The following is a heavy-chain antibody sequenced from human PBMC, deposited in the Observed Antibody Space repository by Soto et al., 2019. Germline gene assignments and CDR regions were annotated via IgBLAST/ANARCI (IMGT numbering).Heavy chain of an antibody. CDR1: GGTFSSYA. V-gene: IGHV1-69*01. J-gene: IGHJ5*02. CDR2: IIPIFGTA. CDR3: ARDLGDTIGFGELWFDP. D-gene: IGHD3-10*01. Sequence: QVQLVQSGAEVKKPGSSVKVSCKASGGTFSSYAISWVRQAPGQGLEWMGGIIPIFGTANYAQKFQGRVTITADESTSTAYMELSSLRSEDTAVYYCARDLGDTIGFGELWFDPWGQGTLVTVSS.